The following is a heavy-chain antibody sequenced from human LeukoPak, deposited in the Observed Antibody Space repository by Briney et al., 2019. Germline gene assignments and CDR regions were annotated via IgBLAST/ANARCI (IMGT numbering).Heavy chain of an antibody. CDR1: GFTLSNNA. V-gene: IGHV3-23*01. Sequence: PGGSLRLSCAASGFTLSNNAMGWVRQAPGKGLTWVSSIHGNGGDIFYADSVKGRFTISRDTSKDTLFLQMNSLRADDTAVYYCAKYSETHIYYFDYWGQGTLVTVSS. J-gene: IGHJ4*02. CDR3: AKYSETHIYYFDY. CDR2: IHGNGGDI. D-gene: IGHD1-26*01.